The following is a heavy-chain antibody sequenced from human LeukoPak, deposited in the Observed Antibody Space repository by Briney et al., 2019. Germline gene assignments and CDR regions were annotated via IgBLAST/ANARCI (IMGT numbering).Heavy chain of an antibody. V-gene: IGHV4-4*07. CDR1: RVSISSYS. J-gene: IGHJ6*03. D-gene: IGHD2-2*01. Sequence: SETLSLTCAVSRVSISSYSWSWIRQPAGKGLEWIGRIYTSVGNTYYNPSLKGRVTISVGKSKNQFSLRLSSVTAADTAVYYCARDRSQLLSPNYYYMDVWGTGTTVTVSS. CDR2: IYTSVGNT. CDR3: ARDRSQLLSPNYYYMDV.